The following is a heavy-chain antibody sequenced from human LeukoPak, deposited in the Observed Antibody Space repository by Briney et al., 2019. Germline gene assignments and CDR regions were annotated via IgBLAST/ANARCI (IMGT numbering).Heavy chain of an antibody. CDR1: GDSITSESYF. V-gene: IGHV4-61*02. Sequence: SQTLSLTCTVSGDSITSESYFWSWIRQPAGKGLEWIGRVHITGGTNYNPSLKSRVTMSVDTSKNQISLRLSSVTAADTAVYYCASYYASGVSAYDYFGMDVWGKGTTVTVSS. J-gene: IGHJ6*04. CDR2: VHITGGT. CDR3: ASYYASGVSAYDYFGMDV. D-gene: IGHD3-10*01.